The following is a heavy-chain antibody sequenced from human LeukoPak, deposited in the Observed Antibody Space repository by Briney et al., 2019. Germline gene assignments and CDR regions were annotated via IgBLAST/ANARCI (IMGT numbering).Heavy chain of an antibody. Sequence: PSETLSLTCTVAGGPVSSGNNDCAWIRQPPGNGLDGSAHIYYTRSSNYNPAVERRFTISVDTSKHQFSLKLSSLTAAASAVVYCVRSYYDSSGYTPAIAYWGEGSLVTVYS. CDR2: IYYTRSS. CDR3: VRSYYDSSGYTPAIAY. J-gene: IGHJ4*02. V-gene: IGHV4-61*01. D-gene: IGHD3-22*01. CDR1: GGPVSSGNND.